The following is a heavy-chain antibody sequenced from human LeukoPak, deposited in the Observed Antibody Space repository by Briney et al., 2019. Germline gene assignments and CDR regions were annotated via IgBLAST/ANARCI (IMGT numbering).Heavy chain of an antibody. Sequence: SETLSLTCTVSGGSISSYYWSWIRQPPGKGLEWIGYIYYSGATNYNPSLNSRVTISVDTSKNQFSLKLTSVTAADTAVYYCAGSLAAAGPYYFGSWGQGTLVTVSS. V-gene: IGHV4-59*01. CDR1: GGSISSYY. CDR3: AGSLAAAGPYYFGS. CDR2: IYYSGAT. D-gene: IGHD6-13*01. J-gene: IGHJ4*02.